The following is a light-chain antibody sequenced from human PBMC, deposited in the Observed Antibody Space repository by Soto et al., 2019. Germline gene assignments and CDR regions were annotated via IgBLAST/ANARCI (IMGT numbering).Light chain of an antibody. CDR3: CSYAGRYWV. CDR2: DVN. J-gene: IGLJ3*02. Sequence: QSVLTQPRSVSGSPGQSVTISCTGTSGDIGGYNFVSWYQQHPGKAPKLMIYDVNERPSGVPDRFSGSKSGNTASLTISGLQAEDEADYYCCSYAGRYWVFGGGTKLTVL. V-gene: IGLV2-11*01. CDR1: SGDIGGYNF.